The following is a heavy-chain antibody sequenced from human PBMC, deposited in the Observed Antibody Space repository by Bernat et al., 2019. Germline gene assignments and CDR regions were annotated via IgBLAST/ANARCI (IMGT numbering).Heavy chain of an antibody. V-gene: IGHV3-53*01. CDR3: ASATSGSDY. CDR1: GFTVSSNY. Sequence: EVQLVESGGGLIQPGGSLRLSCAASGFTVSSNYMSWGRQAPGKGLEWVSVIYSGSSTYYQDSVEGRFTISRDKSKNTLYLQMSSLRAEDTAVYCGASATSGSDYWGQGTLVTVSS. D-gene: IGHD1-26*01. J-gene: IGHJ4*02. CDR2: IYSGSST.